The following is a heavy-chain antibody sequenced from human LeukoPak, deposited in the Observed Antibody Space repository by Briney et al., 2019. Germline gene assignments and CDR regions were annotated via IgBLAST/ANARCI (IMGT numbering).Heavy chain of an antibody. CDR1: GYIFDSYA. Sequence: GGSLRLSCAASGYIFDSYAATWVRQAPGKGLECISSISDDGYGTYYADSVKGRFTISRDNSRNTLYLQMNSLKAEDTAVYYCAKQEGWELGKYYVDHSGRGTLVTVSS. CDR2: ISDDGYGT. CDR3: AKQEGWELGKYYVDH. J-gene: IGHJ4*02. D-gene: IGHD4-23*01. V-gene: IGHV3-23*01.